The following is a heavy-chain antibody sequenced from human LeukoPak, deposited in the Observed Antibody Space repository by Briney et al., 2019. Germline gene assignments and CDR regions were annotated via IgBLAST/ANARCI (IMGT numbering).Heavy chain of an antibody. CDR1: GFTFSSYA. Sequence: GGSLRLTCAASGFTFSSYAMSWVRQAPGKGLEWVSTISDSGSSTYYTDSVKGRFTFSRDNSKNTLHLQMNSLRAEDTAVYYCTKDHGFYSSGWHPLFDHWGQGTLVTVTP. D-gene: IGHD6-19*01. CDR2: ISDSGSST. J-gene: IGHJ4*02. CDR3: TKDHGFYSSGWHPLFDH. V-gene: IGHV3-23*01.